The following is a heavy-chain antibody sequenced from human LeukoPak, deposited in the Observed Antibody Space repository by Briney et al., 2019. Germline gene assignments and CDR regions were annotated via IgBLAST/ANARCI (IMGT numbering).Heavy chain of an antibody. CDR1: GGSISNYY. Sequence: KPSETLSLTCTVSGGSISNYYWSWIRQPPGRGLEWIGFIYYTGSTHYNPSLKSRVTMSVDTSNNQFSLKLSSVTAADTAIYYCARHSGTSPHYFDYWGQGTLVTVSS. D-gene: IGHD1-26*01. CDR2: IYYTGST. CDR3: ARHSGTSPHYFDY. V-gene: IGHV4-59*08. J-gene: IGHJ4*02.